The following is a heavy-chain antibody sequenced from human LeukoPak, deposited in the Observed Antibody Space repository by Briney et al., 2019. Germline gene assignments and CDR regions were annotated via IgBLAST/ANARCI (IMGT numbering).Heavy chain of an antibody. D-gene: IGHD3-22*01. V-gene: IGHV4-59*01. J-gene: IGHJ3*02. CDR1: GGSIITYY. CDR2: IYYSGST. CDR3: ARDSRIAPRYDSSGYYSPDAFDI. Sequence: SETLSLTCTVSGGSIITYYWNWIRQPPGKGLEWVGYIYYSGSTNYNPSLKSRVTISIDTSKNQFSLKLSSVTAADTAVYYCARDSRIAPRYDSSGYYSPDAFDIWGQGTMVTASS.